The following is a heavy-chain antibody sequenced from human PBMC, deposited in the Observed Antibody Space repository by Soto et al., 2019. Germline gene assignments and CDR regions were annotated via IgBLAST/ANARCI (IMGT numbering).Heavy chain of an antibody. CDR1: GFTVSSNY. V-gene: IGHV3-53*04. CDR2: IYSGGST. Sequence: PGGSLRLSCAASGFTVSSNYMSWVRQAPGKGLEWVSVIYSGGSTYYADSVKGRFTISRHNSKNTLYLQMNSLRAEDTAVYYCARGWYYYGSGSYPYDAFDIWGQGTMVTVSS. J-gene: IGHJ3*02. CDR3: ARGWYYYGSGSYPYDAFDI. D-gene: IGHD3-10*01.